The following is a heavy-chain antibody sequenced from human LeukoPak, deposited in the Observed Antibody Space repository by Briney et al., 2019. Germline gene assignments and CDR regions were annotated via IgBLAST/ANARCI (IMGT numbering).Heavy chain of an antibody. Sequence: SETLSLTCAVSGGSISSSNWWSWVRQPPGKGLEWIGEIYHSGSTNYNPSLKSRVTILVDTSKNQFSLKLSSVTAADTAVYYCARTEIHYSGSGSYEEYFQHWGQGTLVTVSS. CDR1: GGSISSSNW. V-gene: IGHV4-4*02. D-gene: IGHD3-10*01. CDR2: IYHSGST. J-gene: IGHJ1*01. CDR3: ARTEIHYSGSGSYEEYFQH.